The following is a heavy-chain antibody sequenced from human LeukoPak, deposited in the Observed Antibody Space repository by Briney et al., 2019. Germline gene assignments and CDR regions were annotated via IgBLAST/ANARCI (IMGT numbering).Heavy chain of an antibody. CDR1: GFTFSSFW. V-gene: IGHV3-7*01. CDR2: INEAGSET. J-gene: IGHJ4*02. D-gene: IGHD3-22*01. Sequence: PGGSLGLSCTVSGFTFSSFWMAWVRQVPGKGLEWVATINEAGSETYYVDSVKGRFTISRDNAKNSLYLQMNSLRAEDTAVYYCARDFCSYDNPYYFDYWGQGTLVTVSS. CDR3: ARDFCSYDNPYYFDY.